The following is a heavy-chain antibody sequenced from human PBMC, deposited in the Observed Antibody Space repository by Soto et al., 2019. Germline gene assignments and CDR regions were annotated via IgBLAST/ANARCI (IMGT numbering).Heavy chain of an antibody. CDR1: GGTFSSYT. CDR2: IIPILGIA. Sequence: QVQLVQSGAEVKKPGSSVKVSCKASGGTFSSYTISWVRQAPGQGLEWMGRIIPILGIANYAQKFQGRVTITADKSTSTAYMELSSRRSENTAVYYCARGGGHPVITIFGVVTQLDYWGQGTLVTVSS. CDR3: ARGGGHPVITIFGVVTQLDY. V-gene: IGHV1-69*02. J-gene: IGHJ4*02. D-gene: IGHD3-3*01.